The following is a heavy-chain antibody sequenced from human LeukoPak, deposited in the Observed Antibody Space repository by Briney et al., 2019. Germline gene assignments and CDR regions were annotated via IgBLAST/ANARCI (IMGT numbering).Heavy chain of an antibody. Sequence: GGSLLLSCAASGFTITTYAMNWVRQAPGKGLEWVSGISGSGGSTYYADSVKGRFTISRDNSKNTLYLQMNSLRADDTAVYYCAARTYGSAFDFWGQGTLVTVSS. CDR1: GFTITTYA. CDR3: AARTYGSAFDF. J-gene: IGHJ4*02. CDR2: ISGSGGST. V-gene: IGHV3-23*01. D-gene: IGHD3-10*01.